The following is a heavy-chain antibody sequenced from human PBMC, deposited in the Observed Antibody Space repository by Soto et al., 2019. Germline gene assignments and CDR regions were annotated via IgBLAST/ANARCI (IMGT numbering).Heavy chain of an antibody. Sequence: ASVKVSCKASGYTFTSYGISWVRQAPGQGLEWMGWISAYNGNTNYAQKLQGRVTTTTDTSTSTAYMELRSLRSDDTAVYYCARDASLRSAFDIWGQGTMVTVSS. J-gene: IGHJ3*02. CDR1: GYTFTSYG. V-gene: IGHV1-18*01. CDR3: ARDASLRSAFDI. D-gene: IGHD5-12*01. CDR2: ISAYNGNT.